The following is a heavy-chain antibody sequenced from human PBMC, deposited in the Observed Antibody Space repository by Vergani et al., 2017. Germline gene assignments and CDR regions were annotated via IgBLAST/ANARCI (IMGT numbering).Heavy chain of an antibody. D-gene: IGHD6-19*01. Sequence: QVQLVQSGAEVKKPGSSVKVSCKASGCTLSSYSTLWVRQAPGQGLGWMGGIIHMFGTTYYAQKFQGRVTITADESTSTAYMELNSLRSEDTAVYYCARGGRAKWLVRVYLDYWGQGTLVTVSS. CDR2: IIHMFGTT. J-gene: IGHJ4*02. V-gene: IGHV1-69*01. CDR3: ARGGRAKWLVRVYLDY. CDR1: GCTLSSYS.